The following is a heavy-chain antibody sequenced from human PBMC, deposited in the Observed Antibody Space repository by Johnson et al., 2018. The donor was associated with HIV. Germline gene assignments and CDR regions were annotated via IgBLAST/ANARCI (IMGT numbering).Heavy chain of an antibody. CDR1: GFTFSDYY. CDR3: ARESRLGPLAHAFDI. Sequence: QMLLVESGGGVVQPGRSLRLSCSASGFTFSDYYITWIRQAPGKGLEWISYISSSGSTIYYADSVKGRFTSSRDNSKNSLYLQMNSLRAEDTALYYCARESRLGPLAHAFDIWGQGTMVTVSS. J-gene: IGHJ3*02. D-gene: IGHD7-27*01. V-gene: IGHV3-11*01. CDR2: ISSSGSTI.